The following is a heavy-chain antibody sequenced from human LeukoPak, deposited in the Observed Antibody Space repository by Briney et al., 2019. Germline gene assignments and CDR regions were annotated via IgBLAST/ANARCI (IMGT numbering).Heavy chain of an antibody. CDR3: ARSDKLGYPDY. CDR1: GYTFTGYH. CDR2: INPISGGT. D-gene: IGHD7-27*01. Sequence: GASVKVSCKASGYTFTGYHMHWVRQDPGQGLEWMGWINPISGGTDYAQKFQGRVTMTRDTSISTAYMELSRLRSDDTAVYYCARSDKLGYPDYWGQGTLVTVSS. V-gene: IGHV1-2*02. J-gene: IGHJ4*02.